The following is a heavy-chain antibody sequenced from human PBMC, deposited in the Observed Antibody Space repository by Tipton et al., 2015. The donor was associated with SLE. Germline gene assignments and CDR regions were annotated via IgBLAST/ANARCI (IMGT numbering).Heavy chain of an antibody. CDR1: GGSFSGYY. D-gene: IGHD5-18*01. CDR2: IYYSGST. V-gene: IGHV4-34*01. CDR3: ARGGYSYGLDY. J-gene: IGHJ4*02. Sequence: TLSLTCAVYGGSFSGYYWSWIRQPPGKGLEWIGSIYYSGSTYYNPSLKSRVAISIDTSKNQFSLKLSSVTAADTAVYYCARGGYSYGLDYWGQGTLVTVSS.